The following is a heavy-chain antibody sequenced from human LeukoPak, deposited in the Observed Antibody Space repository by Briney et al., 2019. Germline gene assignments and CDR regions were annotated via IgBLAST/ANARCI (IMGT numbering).Heavy chain of an antibody. Sequence: PSETLSLTCAVSGYSISSGYYWGWIRPPPGKGLEWIGSIYHSGSTYYNPSLTSRVTISVDTSKNQFSLKLSSVTAADTAVYYCARQSIAGRPNFDYWGQGTLVTVSS. CDR2: IYHSGST. J-gene: IGHJ4*02. CDR3: ARQSIAGRPNFDY. CDR1: GYSISSGYY. V-gene: IGHV4-38-2*01. D-gene: IGHD6-6*01.